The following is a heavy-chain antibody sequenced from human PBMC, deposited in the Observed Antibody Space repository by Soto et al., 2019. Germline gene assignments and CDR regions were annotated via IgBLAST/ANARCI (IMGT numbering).Heavy chain of an antibody. V-gene: IGHV3-23*01. CDR1: GFTFSSYA. CDR2: ISGSGGST. Sequence: EVQLLESGGGLVQPGGSLRLSCAASGFTFSSYAMSWVRQAPGKGLEWVSAISGSGGSTYYADSVKGRFTISRDNSKNPLYLQMNSLRAEDTAVYYCAKTREFAIGRGSGSYLDYWGQGTLVTVSS. J-gene: IGHJ4*02. CDR3: AKTREFAIGRGSGSYLDY. D-gene: IGHD3-10*01.